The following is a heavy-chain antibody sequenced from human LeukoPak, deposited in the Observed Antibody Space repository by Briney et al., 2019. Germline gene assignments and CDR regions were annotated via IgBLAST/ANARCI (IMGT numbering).Heavy chain of an antibody. Sequence: GGSLRLSCAASGFTFSSYGMHWVRKAPGKGLDGVAFIRYDGSNKYYADSVKGRFTISRDNSKNTLYLQMNSLRAEDTAVYYCAKDSGYEGNFDYWGQGTLVTVSS. CDR1: GFTFSSYG. D-gene: IGHD5-12*01. V-gene: IGHV3-30*02. J-gene: IGHJ4*02. CDR3: AKDSGYEGNFDY. CDR2: IRYDGSNK.